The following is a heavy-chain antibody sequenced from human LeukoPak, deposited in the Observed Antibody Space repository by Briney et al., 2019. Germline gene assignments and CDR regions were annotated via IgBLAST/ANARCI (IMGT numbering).Heavy chain of an antibody. CDR2: IIPILGIA. CDR1: GGTFSSYA. V-gene: IGHV1-69*04. J-gene: IGHJ4*02. CDR3: ARGVEDSGYLDY. D-gene: IGHD1-26*01. Sequence: SVKVSCKASGGTFSSYAISWVRPAPGQGLEWMGRIIPILGIANYAQKFQGRVTITADKSTSTAYMELSSLRSEDTAVYYCARGVEDSGYLDYWGQGTLVTVSS.